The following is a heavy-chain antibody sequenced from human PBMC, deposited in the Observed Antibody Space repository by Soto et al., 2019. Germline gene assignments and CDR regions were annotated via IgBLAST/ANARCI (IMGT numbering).Heavy chain of an antibody. D-gene: IGHD6-6*01. V-gene: IGHV6-1*01. CDR2: TYYRSKWYN. J-gene: IGHJ6*02. CDR1: GDSVSGNSAA. CDR3: AGDKSEDSSSHYYYYYYGMDV. Sequence: QTLSLTCAISGDSVSGNSAAWNGVRRSPSRGLEWLGRTYYRSKWYNDYAVSVKSRITINPDTSKNQFSLQLNSVTPEDTAVYYCAGDKSEDSSSHYYYYYYGMDVWGQGTTVTVSS.